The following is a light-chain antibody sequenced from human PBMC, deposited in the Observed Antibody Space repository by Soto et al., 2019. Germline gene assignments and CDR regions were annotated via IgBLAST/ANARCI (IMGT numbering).Light chain of an antibody. CDR3: QSYDSSPSGYV. CDR2: ANI. CDR1: SSNIGAGSG. J-gene: IGLJ1*01. Sequence: QSVLTQPPSVSGAPGESVTISCAGSSSNIGAGSGVHWYQQLPGTAPKLLIYANINRPAGVPDRFSGSKSGTSASLAITGLQAEDEADYYCQSYDSSPSGYVFGTGTKLTVL. V-gene: IGLV1-40*01.